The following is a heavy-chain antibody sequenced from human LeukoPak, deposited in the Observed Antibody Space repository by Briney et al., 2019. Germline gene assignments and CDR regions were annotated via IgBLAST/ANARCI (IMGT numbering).Heavy chain of an antibody. Sequence: GGSLRLSCAASGYTFTGYYMHWVRQAPGQGLEWMGWINPNSGGTNYAQKFQGRVTMTRDTSISTAYMELSRLRSDDTAVYYCASLDKGNDVVFDYWGQGTLVTVSS. V-gene: IGHV1-2*02. CDR2: INPNSGGT. CDR3: ASLDKGNDVVFDY. D-gene: IGHD1-1*01. J-gene: IGHJ4*02. CDR1: GYTFTGYY.